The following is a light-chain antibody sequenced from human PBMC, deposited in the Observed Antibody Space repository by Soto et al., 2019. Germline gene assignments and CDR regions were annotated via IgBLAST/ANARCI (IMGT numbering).Light chain of an antibody. J-gene: IGLJ2*01. CDR1: SGSVSISYY. CDR2: STN. CDR3: VLYMGSGIVV. Sequence: QAVVTQEPSFSVSPGGTVTLTCGLSSGSVSISYYPSWYQQTPGHAPRTLIYSTNTRSSGVPDRFSGSILGNKAALTITGAQADDESDYYCVLYMGSGIVVFGGGTKLTVL. V-gene: IGLV8-61*01.